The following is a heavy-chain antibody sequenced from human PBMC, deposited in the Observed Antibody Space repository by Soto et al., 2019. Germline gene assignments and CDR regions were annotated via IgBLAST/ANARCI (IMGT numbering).Heavy chain of an antibody. D-gene: IGHD2-21*01. CDR3: ASIADY. Sequence: QVQLVESGGGVVQPGRSLRLSCAAAGFTVTTYGMQWVRQAPGKALEWVARLTHDGSRDFYADSVKGRFTISRDTSKNTLYLQMNSLRPEDTAVYYCASIADYWGQGTLVTVSS. J-gene: IGHJ4*02. CDR2: LTHDGSRD. V-gene: IGHV3-30*03. CDR1: GFTVTTYG.